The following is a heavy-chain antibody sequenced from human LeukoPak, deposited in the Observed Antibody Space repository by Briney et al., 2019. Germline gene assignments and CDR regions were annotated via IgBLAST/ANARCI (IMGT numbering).Heavy chain of an antibody. CDR1: GFTFSSYE. V-gene: IGHV3-21*01. J-gene: IGHJ4*02. Sequence: PGGSLRLSCAASGFTFSSYEMNWVRQAPGKGLEWVSSISSSSSYIYYADSVKGRFTISRDNAKNSLYLQMNSLRAEDTAVYYCARVGYSGYERRAPQDYWGQGTLVTVSS. CDR3: ARVGYSGYERRAPQDY. D-gene: IGHD5-12*01. CDR2: ISSSSSYI.